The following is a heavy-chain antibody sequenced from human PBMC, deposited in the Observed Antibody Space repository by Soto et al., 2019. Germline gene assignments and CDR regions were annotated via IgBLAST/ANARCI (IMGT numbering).Heavy chain of an antibody. D-gene: IGHD2-15*01. CDR3: ARELASVVAASVGGMDV. J-gene: IGHJ6*02. CDR2: IYYSGST. CDR1: GGSISSGGYY. Sequence: SETLSLTCTVSGGSISSGGYYWSWIRQHPGKGLEWIGYIYYSGSTYYNPSLKSRVTISVDASKNQFSLKLSSVTAADTAVYYCARELASVVAASVGGMDVWGQGTTVTV. V-gene: IGHV4-31*03.